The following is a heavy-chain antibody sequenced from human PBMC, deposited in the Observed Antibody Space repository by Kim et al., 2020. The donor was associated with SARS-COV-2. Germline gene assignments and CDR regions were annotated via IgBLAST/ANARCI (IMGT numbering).Heavy chain of an antibody. CDR3: ARGGTLLTYYDFWSGYHLDY. J-gene: IGHJ4*02. CDR1: GGSISSGGYY. D-gene: IGHD3-3*01. V-gene: IGHV4-31*03. Sequence: SETLSLTCTVSGGSISSGGYYWSWIRQHPGKGLEWIGYIYYSGSTYYNPSLKSRVTISVDTSKNQFSLKLSSVTAADTAVYYCARGGTLLTYYDFWSGYHLDYWGQGTLVTVSS. CDR2: IYYSGST.